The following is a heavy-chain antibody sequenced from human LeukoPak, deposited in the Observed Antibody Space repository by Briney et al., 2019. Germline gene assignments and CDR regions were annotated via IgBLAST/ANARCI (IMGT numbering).Heavy chain of an antibody. CDR3: ARGGSSSWYGRITNWFDP. Sequence: SETLSLTCTVSGYSISSGYYWGWIRQPPGKGLEWIGSIYHSGSTYYNPSLKSRVTISVDTSKTQFSLKLSSVTAADPDVYYCARGGSSSWYGRITNWFDPWGQGTLVTVSS. CDR1: GYSISSGYY. D-gene: IGHD6-13*01. J-gene: IGHJ5*02. V-gene: IGHV4-38-2*02. CDR2: IYHSGST.